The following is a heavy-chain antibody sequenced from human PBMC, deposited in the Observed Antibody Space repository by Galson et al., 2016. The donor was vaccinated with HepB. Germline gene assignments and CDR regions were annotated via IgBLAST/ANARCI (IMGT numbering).Heavy chain of an antibody. V-gene: IGHV1-69*13. J-gene: IGHJ4*02. CDR2: IIPIFGTA. Sequence: SVKVSCKASGGTFRKYGISWVRQAPGQGLEWMGGIIPIFGTANYAQKFQGRVTIFADESTSTAYMELSSLRSEDTAVYYCARARGATTDFDYWGQGTLVTVSS. CDR1: GGTFRKYG. CDR3: ARARGATTDFDY. D-gene: IGHD1-26*01.